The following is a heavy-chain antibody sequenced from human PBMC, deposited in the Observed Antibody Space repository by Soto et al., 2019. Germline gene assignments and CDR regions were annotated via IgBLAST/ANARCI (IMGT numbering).Heavy chain of an antibody. CDR1: GYVFTNYF. D-gene: IGHD6-13*01. J-gene: IGHJ6*02. CDR3: AREVGSNSWSYYYGMDV. CDR2: INPNGGGT. Sequence: QVQLVQSGAEVKKPGASVKVSCKASGYVFTNYFMHWVRQAPGQGLEWMGIINPNGGGTSYAQKFEVRVTITRDSATSTVYMDLSSLRSEDTALYFCAREVGSNSWSYYYGMDVWGQGTSVTVSS. V-gene: IGHV1-46*01.